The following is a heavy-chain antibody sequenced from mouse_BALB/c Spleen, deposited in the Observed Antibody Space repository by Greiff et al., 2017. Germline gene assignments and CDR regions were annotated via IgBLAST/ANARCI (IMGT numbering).Heavy chain of an antibody. CDR3: ARWADGYDAWFAY. J-gene: IGHJ3*01. CDR2: ISSGGSYT. CDR1: GFTFSSYA. D-gene: IGHD2-2*01. Sequence: EVKLMESGGGLVKPGGSLKLSCAASGFTFSSYAMSWVRQSPEKRLEWVAEISSGGSYTYYPDTVTGRFTISRDNAKNTLYLEMSSLRSEDTAMYYCARWADGYDAWFAYWGQGTLVTVSA. V-gene: IGHV5-9-4*01.